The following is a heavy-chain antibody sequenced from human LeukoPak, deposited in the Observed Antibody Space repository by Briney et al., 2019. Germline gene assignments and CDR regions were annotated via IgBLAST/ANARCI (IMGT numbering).Heavy chain of an antibody. D-gene: IGHD2-2*01. Sequence: SETLSLTCTVSGGSISSYYWSWIRQPPGKGLEWIGYIYCTGSTNYNPSLKSRFTMSVDTSENQFSLKLSSVTAADTAVYYCARARYANAWYAFDIWGHGTMVTVSS. V-gene: IGHV4-59*01. CDR1: GGSISSYY. CDR2: IYCTGST. J-gene: IGHJ3*02. CDR3: ARARYANAWYAFDI.